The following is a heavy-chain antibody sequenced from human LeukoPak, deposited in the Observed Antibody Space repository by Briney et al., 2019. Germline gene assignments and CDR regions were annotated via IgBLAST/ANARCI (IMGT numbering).Heavy chain of an antibody. V-gene: IGHV3-74*01. CDR1: GFTFSSYW. Sequence: GGSLRLSCAASGFTFSSYWMHWVRQAPGKGLVWVSRINSDGSSTSYADSVKGRFTISRDNAKNTLYLQMNSLRAEDTAVCYCAREVILTQDAFDIWGQGTMVTVSS. CDR2: INSDGSST. D-gene: IGHD3-9*01. J-gene: IGHJ3*02. CDR3: AREVILTQDAFDI.